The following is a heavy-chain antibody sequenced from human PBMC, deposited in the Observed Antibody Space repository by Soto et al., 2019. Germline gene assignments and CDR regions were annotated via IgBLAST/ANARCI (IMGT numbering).Heavy chain of an antibody. J-gene: IGHJ6*02. CDR2: FDPEDGET. D-gene: IGHD1-26*01. V-gene: IGHV1-24*01. CDR1: GYTLTELS. Sequence: ASVKVSCKVSGYTLTELSMHWVRQAPGKGLERMGGFDPEDGETIYAQKFQGRVTMTEDTSTDTAYMELSSLRSEDTAVYYCATMTGIVGARFDYYYGMDVWGQGTTVTVSS. CDR3: ATMTGIVGARFDYYYGMDV.